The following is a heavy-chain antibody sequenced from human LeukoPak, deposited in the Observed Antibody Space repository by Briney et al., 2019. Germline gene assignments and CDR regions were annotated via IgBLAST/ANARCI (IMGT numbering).Heavy chain of an antibody. CDR1: GGSISSSNYY. V-gene: IGHV4-39*07. J-gene: IGHJ3*02. D-gene: IGHD3-10*01. Sequence: PSETLSLTCTVSGGSISSSNYYWGWIRQPPGRGLEWIGNIYYSGSTYYNPSLKSRVTISVDTSKSQFSLKLSSVTAADTAVYYCARDYGYAFDIWGQGTMVTVSS. CDR3: ARDYGYAFDI. CDR2: IYYSGST.